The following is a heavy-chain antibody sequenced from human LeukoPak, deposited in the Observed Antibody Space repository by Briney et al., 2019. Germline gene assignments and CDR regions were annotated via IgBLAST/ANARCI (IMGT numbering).Heavy chain of an antibody. CDR3: ARALGYCSSTSCYSYYYYGMDV. CDR1: GGSFSGYY. V-gene: IGHV4-34*01. J-gene: IGHJ6*02. Sequence: SETLSLTCAVYGGSFSGYYWSWIRQPPGKGLEWIGEINHSGSTNYNPSLKSRVTISVDTSKNQFSLKLSSVTAADTAVYYCARALGYCSSTSCYSYYYYGMDVWGQGTTVTVSS. CDR2: INHSGST. D-gene: IGHD2-2*01.